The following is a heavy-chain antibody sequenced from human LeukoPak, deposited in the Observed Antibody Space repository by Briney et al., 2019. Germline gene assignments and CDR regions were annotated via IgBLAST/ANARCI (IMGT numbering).Heavy chain of an antibody. CDR1: GFTFSDHY. CDR2: ISGSGSSI. V-gene: IGHV3-11*04. J-gene: IGHJ3*02. D-gene: IGHD6-13*01. CDR3: ARGYSSSWYDAFDI. Sequence: PGGSLRLSCAASGFTFSDHYMYWIRQAPGKGLEWVSYISGSGSSIYYADSVKGRFTISRDNAKNSLYLQMNSLRAEDTAVYYCARGYSSSWYDAFDIWGQGTMVTVSS.